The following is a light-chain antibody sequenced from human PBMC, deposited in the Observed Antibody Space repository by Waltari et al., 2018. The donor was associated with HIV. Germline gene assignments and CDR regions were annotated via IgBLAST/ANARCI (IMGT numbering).Light chain of an antibody. CDR1: QSGLHSSGNKNKDNY. CDR3: QQYYSNLRT. Sequence: DIVMTQSPDSLAVSLGERATINCKSSQSGLHSSGNKNKDNYLAWYQQKPGQPPQLPIYWASTRDSGVPDRFSGSGSGTDFTLTISSLQAEDVAVYYCQQYYSNLRTFGGGTRVEIK. J-gene: IGKJ4*01. CDR2: WAS. V-gene: IGKV4-1*01.